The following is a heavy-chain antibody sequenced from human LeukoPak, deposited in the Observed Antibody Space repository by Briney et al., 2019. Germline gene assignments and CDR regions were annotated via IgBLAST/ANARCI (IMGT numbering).Heavy chain of an antibody. Sequence: GGSLRLSCAASGLTFSSYGMHWVRQAPGKGLEWVAVIWYDGSNKYYADSVKGRFTISRDNSKNTLYLQMNSLRAEDTAVYYCARGIHRYDFWSGYYDYWGQGTLVTVSS. CDR1: GLTFSSYG. J-gene: IGHJ4*02. D-gene: IGHD3-3*01. CDR2: IWYDGSNK. V-gene: IGHV3-33*08. CDR3: ARGIHRYDFWSGYYDY.